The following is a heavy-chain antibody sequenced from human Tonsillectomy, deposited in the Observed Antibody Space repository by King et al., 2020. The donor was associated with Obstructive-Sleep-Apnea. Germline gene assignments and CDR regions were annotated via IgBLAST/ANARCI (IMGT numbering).Heavy chain of an antibody. Sequence: QLVQSGAEVKKPGASVKVSCQASGYTFNYYGISWVRQAPGQGLQWMGWISAYNGHTNFAQKLQGRVTMTIDTSTSTAYMELRGLRSDDTAVYYCARDGSPAWSRKYDSYHPMDVWGQGTTVTVSS. CDR1: GYTFNYYG. CDR2: ISAYNGHT. V-gene: IGHV1-18*04. D-gene: IGHD1-26*01. J-gene: IGHJ6*02. CDR3: ARDGSPAWSRKYDSYHPMDV.